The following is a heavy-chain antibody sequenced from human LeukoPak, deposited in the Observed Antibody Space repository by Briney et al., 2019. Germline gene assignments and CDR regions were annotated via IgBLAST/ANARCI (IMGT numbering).Heavy chain of an antibody. CDR2: INSDGSTT. Sequence: GGSLRLSCVASGFTFSSYWMHWVRQAPGKGLVWVSRINSDGSTTSYADSVKGRFTISRDNAKNTLYLQMNSLRAEDTAVYYCARGRYTISAFDYWGQGTLVTVSS. J-gene: IGHJ4*02. D-gene: IGHD6-6*01. CDR3: ARGRYTISAFDY. V-gene: IGHV3-74*01. CDR1: GFTFSSYW.